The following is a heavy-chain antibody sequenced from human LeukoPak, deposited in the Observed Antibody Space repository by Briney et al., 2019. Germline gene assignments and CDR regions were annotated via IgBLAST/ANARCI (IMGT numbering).Heavy chain of an antibody. CDR2: INHSGST. CDR3: ARGGGFWSGYYIDY. D-gene: IGHD3-3*01. V-gene: IGHV4-34*01. Sequence: SETLSLTCAVYGGSFSGYYWSWIRQPPGKGLEWIGEINHSGSTNYNPPLKSRVTISVDTSKNQFSLKLSSVTAADTAVYYCARGGGFWSGYYIDYWGQGTLVTVSS. CDR1: GGSFSGYY. J-gene: IGHJ4*02.